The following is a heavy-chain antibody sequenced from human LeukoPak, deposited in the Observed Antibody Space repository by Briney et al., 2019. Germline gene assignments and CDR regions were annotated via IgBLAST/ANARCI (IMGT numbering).Heavy chain of an antibody. CDR2: FDPEDGET. D-gene: IGHD4-17*01. J-gene: IGHJ4*02. CDR3: ATAPPTVTNYFDY. V-gene: IGHV1-24*01. CDR1: GYTLTELS. Sequence: ASVKVSCKVSGYTLTELSMHWVRQAPGKGLEWMGGFDPEDGETIYAQKFQGRVTMTEDTSTDTAHMELSSLRSEDTAVYYCATAPPTVTNYFDYWGQGTLVTVSS.